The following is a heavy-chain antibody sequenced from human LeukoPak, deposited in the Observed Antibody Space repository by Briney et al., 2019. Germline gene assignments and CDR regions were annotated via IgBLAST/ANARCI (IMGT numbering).Heavy chain of an antibody. D-gene: IGHD7-27*01. Sequence: PGGSLRLSCAVSGFTFSTYTMYWVRHPPGKRLEWVSIIGNNGGGIHYADSVKGRFTISRDNFKNALYLQMNSLRVEDTAVYYCAIDPNWGTHSWGQGVLVTVSS. J-gene: IGHJ4*02. CDR2: IGNNGGGI. CDR3: AIDPNWGTHS. V-gene: IGHV3-23*01. CDR1: GFTFSTYT.